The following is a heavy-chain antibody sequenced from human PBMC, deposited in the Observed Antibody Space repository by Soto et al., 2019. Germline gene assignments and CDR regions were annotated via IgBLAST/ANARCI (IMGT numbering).Heavy chain of an antibody. CDR3: AREGRMGTFDY. Sequence: QVQLQESGPGLVRPSETLSLTCTVSGGSVSGGSYFWSWVRQPPGKGLEWIGYFYYSGSTKYNPCLKSRVTILEDTSKNQFSLKLNSVTAADTAVYYCAREGRMGTFDYWGQGALVTVSS. D-gene: IGHD1-1*01. V-gene: IGHV4-61*01. CDR2: FYYSGST. CDR1: GGSVSGGSYF. J-gene: IGHJ4*02.